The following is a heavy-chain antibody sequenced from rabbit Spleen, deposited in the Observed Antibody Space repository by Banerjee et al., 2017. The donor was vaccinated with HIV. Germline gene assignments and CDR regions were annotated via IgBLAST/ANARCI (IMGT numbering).Heavy chain of an antibody. CDR3: ARGSAAMTMVITGYYLNL. Sequence: QSLEESGGDLVKPGASLTLTCTASGVSFSSSYYMCWVRQAPGKGLESIACIYGDSSGSTWYASWAKGRFTISKTSSTTVTLQMTSLTAADTATYFCARGSAAMTMVITGYYLNLWGPGTLVTVS. D-gene: IGHD2-1*01. CDR2: IYGDSSGST. J-gene: IGHJ4*01. V-gene: IGHV1S40*01. CDR1: GVSFSSSYY.